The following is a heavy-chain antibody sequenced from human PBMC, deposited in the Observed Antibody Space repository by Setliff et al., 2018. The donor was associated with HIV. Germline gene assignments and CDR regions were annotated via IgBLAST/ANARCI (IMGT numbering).Heavy chain of an antibody. CDR3: ATSPAGEILGSRPFYFDY. Sequence: PSETLSLTCAVSGGSISSRSHYWGWIRQPPGKGLEWIGSIYYSGSTYYSPSLKSRVTISEDTSKNQFSLKMRSVTAADTAVYYCATSPAGEILGSRPFYFDYWGQGTLVTVSS. V-gene: IGHV4-39*07. J-gene: IGHJ4*02. D-gene: IGHD3-10*01. CDR1: GGSISSRSHY. CDR2: IYYSGST.